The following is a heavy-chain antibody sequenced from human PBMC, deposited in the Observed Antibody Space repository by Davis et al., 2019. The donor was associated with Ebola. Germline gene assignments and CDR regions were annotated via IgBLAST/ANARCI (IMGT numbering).Heavy chain of an antibody. V-gene: IGHV4-34*01. CDR3: AFVGVNTKGDARDI. CDR1: GGPFNGYY. J-gene: IGHJ3*02. D-gene: IGHD1-26*01. CDR2: IDHSGTT. Sequence: MPSETLSLTCAVYGGPFNGYYWSWIRQPPGKGLEWIAEIDHSGTTNYNSSLKSRVTISVDTSKNQFSLKLISVTAADTAIYYCAFVGVNTKGDARDIWGQGTKVIVSS.